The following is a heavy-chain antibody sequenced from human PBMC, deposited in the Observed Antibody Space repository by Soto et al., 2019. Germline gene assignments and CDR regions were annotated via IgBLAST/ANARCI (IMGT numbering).Heavy chain of an antibody. V-gene: IGHV4-59*01. J-gene: IGHJ5*01. CDR2: IYYSGRT. Sequence: SETLSLTCTVSGGSISSYYCSWIRQPPGKGLEWIGYIYYSGRTNSNPSLKSRVTISLDTSKNQFFLKLRSVTAADTAVYYCASSRGYSGYDYGWWFDSWGQGTLVTVS. D-gene: IGHD5-12*01. CDR1: GGSISSYY. CDR3: ASSRGYSGYDYGWWFDS.